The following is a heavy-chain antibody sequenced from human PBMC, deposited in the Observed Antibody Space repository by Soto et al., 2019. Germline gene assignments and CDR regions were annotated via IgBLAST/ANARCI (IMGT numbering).Heavy chain of an antibody. CDR1: GGSLSGNY. J-gene: IGHJ4*02. D-gene: IGHD3-22*01. Sequence: SETLSLTCAVYGGSLSGNYWNWIRQPPGKGLEWIGYTYYSGSTNYNPSLKSRVTISVDTSKNQFSLKLSSVTAADTAVYYCARHILNYDSSGYHFIDYWGQGTLVTVSS. V-gene: IGHV4-59*08. CDR2: TYYSGST. CDR3: ARHILNYDSSGYHFIDY.